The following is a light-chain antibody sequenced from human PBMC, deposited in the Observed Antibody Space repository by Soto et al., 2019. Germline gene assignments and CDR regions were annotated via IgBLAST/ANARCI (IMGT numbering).Light chain of an antibody. CDR1: QSVSTW. V-gene: IGKV1-5*01. J-gene: IGKJ5*01. CDR2: DAS. CDR3: QQLHDYPIT. Sequence: LQMTQXPSTXSASXXXXVXXTCRASQSVSTWLAWYQQTPGKAPKLLMYDASTLESGAPARFSGSGSGTDFTLTISSLQPEDFATYYCQQLHDYPITFFQCTRLEIK.